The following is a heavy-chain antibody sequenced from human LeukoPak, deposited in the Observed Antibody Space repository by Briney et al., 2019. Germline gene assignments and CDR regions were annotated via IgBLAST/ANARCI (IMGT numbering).Heavy chain of an antibody. CDR3: ARGSYSSSWGYYYYYYGMDV. V-gene: IGHV4-34*01. D-gene: IGHD6-13*01. Sequence: SETLSLTCAVYGGSFSGYYWSWIRQPPGKGLEWIGEINHSGSTNYNPSLKSRVTISVDTSKNQFSLKLSSVTAADTAVYYCARGSYSSSWGYYYYYYGMDVWGQGTTVTVSS. J-gene: IGHJ6*02. CDR2: INHSGST. CDR1: GGSFSGYY.